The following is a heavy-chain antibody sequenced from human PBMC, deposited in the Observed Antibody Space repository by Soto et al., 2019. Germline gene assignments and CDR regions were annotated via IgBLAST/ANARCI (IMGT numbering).Heavy chain of an antibody. V-gene: IGHV3-30*18. CDR3: AKDQQDIVVVPGDGYYYYGMDV. D-gene: IGHD2-2*01. CDR1: GFTFSSYG. CDR2: ISYDGSNK. J-gene: IGHJ6*02. Sequence: GGSLRLSCAASGFTFSSYGMHWVRQAPGKGLEWVAVISYDGSNKYYADSVKGRFTISRDNSKNTLYLQMNSLRAEDTAVYYCAKDQQDIVVVPGDGYYYYGMDVWGQGTTVTVSS.